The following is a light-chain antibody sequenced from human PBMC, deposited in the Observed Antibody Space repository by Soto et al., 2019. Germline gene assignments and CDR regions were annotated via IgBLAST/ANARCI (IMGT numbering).Light chain of an antibody. V-gene: IGKV3-15*01. J-gene: IGKJ5*01. CDR2: GAS. CDR1: QSIDNN. Sequence: EIVLTQSPGTLSLSPGERATLSCRASQSIDNNYLAWYQQKPGQAPRLLIYGASTRATGIPARFSGSGSGTEFTLTIRSLQSEDFAVYYCQQYNNWPPITCGQGTRREIK. CDR3: QQYNNWPPIT.